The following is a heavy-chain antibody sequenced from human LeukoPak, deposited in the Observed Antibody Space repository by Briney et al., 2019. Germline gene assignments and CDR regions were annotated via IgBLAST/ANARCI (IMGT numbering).Heavy chain of an antibody. D-gene: IGHD1-26*01. J-gene: IGHJ4*02. Sequence: GASVKVSCKASGYTFTSYYMHWVRQAPGQGLEWMGIINPSGGSTSYAQKFQGRVTMTRDTSTSTVYMELSSPRSEDTAVYYCARFTGARAFDYWGQGTLVTVSS. CDR1: GYTFTSYY. V-gene: IGHV1-46*01. CDR2: INPSGGST. CDR3: ARFTGARAFDY.